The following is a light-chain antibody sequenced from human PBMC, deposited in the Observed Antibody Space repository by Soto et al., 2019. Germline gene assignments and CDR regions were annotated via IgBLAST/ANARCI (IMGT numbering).Light chain of an antibody. CDR3: QQYNFYYT. J-gene: IGKJ2*01. V-gene: IGKV1-5*01. Sequence: DIQMTQSPSTLSASLGARLTITCRASQNVWGWLAWYQQKPGKAPKLLISDASSLQSGVPSRFSGSGSGTEFTLTISSLQPDDFATYYCQQYNFYYTFGQGTKLEIK. CDR2: DAS. CDR1: QNVWGW.